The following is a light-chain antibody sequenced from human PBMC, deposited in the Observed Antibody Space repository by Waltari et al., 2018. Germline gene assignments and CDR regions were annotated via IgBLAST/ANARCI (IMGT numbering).Light chain of an antibody. CDR2: WAS. V-gene: IGKV4-1*01. J-gene: IGKJ1*01. CDR3: QQYYNTPPT. CDR1: QSVSDHFNNKNY. Sequence: DIVMTQSPDSLTVSPGEGATINCRSSQSVSDHFNNKNYIAWYRQKPGQPPKLLISWASTREFGVPDRFSGSGSGTEFTLTISSLQPEDVAVYYCQQYYNTPPTFGQGTKVEIK.